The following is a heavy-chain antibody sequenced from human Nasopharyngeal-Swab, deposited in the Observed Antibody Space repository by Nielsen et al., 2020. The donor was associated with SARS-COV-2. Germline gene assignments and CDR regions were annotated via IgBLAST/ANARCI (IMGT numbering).Heavy chain of an antibody. J-gene: IGHJ3*02. CDR1: GFTFSSYA. CDR3: AKEREEQGAFDI. V-gene: IGHV3-23*01. D-gene: IGHD1/OR15-1a*01. CDR2: ISGSGGST. Sequence: GESLKISCAASGFTFSSYAMNWVRQAPGKGLEWVSGISGSGGSTYYADSVKGRFTISRDNSKNTLYLQMNSLRAEDTAVYYCAKEREEQGAFDIWGQGTMVTVSS.